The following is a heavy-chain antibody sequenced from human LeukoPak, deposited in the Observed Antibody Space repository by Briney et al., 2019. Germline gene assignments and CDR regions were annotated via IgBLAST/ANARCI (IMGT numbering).Heavy chain of an antibody. J-gene: IGHJ3*02. D-gene: IGHD1-26*01. V-gene: IGHV4-59*01. Sequence: SETLSLTCTVSAAPITSYYWSWIRQPPGKGLEWIGYIYYSGSTNYNPSLKSRVAISVDTSKNQVSLRLSSVTAADTAVYYCARGGSIVGAAPHDAFDIWGQGTVVTVS. CDR1: AAPITSYY. CDR2: IYYSGST. CDR3: ARGGSIVGAAPHDAFDI.